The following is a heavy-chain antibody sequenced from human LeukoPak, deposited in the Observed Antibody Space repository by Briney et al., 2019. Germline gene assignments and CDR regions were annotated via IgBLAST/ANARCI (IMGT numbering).Heavy chain of an antibody. CDR3: AGQDIVVVVAASHDAFDI. Sequence: PSETLSLTCTVSGGSISSYYWSWIRQPPGKGLEWIGEIYHSGSTNYNPSLKSRVTISVDKSKNQFSLKLSSVTAADTAVYYRAGQDIVVVVAASHDAFDIWGQGTMVTVSS. V-gene: IGHV4-59*12. CDR2: IYHSGST. J-gene: IGHJ3*02. D-gene: IGHD2-15*01. CDR1: GGSISSYY.